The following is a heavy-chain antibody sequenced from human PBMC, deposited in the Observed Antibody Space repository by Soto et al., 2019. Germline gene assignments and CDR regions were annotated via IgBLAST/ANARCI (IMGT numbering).Heavy chain of an antibody. J-gene: IGHJ5*02. CDR3: ARTGRGYSYGNT. V-gene: IGHV5-10-1*01. CDR2: IDPSDSYT. D-gene: IGHD5-18*01. CDR1: GYSFTSYW. Sequence: GESLKISCKGSGYSFTSYWIIWVRQMPGKGLEWMGRIDPSDSYTNYSPSFQGHVTISVDKSISTAYLQWSSLKASDTAMYYCARTGRGYSYGNTWGQGTLVTVSS.